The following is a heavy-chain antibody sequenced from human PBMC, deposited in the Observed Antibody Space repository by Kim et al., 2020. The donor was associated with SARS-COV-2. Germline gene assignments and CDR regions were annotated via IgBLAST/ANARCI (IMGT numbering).Heavy chain of an antibody. CDR2: ISGSGTDI. CDR1: GFIFTSYS. CDR3: ARDLKGYYSVDY. D-gene: IGHD3-22*01. J-gene: IGHJ4*02. V-gene: IGHV3-48*02. Sequence: GGSLRLSCAASGFIFTSYSMNWVRQATGKGLEWVSYISGSGTDIYYADSVKGRFTISRDNAWNSLYLQMNILRDEDAAIYYCARDLKGYYSVDYWGQGTLVTVS.